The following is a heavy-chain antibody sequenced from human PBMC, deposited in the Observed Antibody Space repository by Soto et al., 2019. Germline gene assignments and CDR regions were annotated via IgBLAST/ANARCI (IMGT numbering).Heavy chain of an antibody. CDR1: GVSVSSGSFY. Sequence: QVQLQESGPGLVKPSETLSLTCTVSGVSVSSGSFYWTWIRQPPGKGLEWIGFISDSGSTNYNPSLPRRFTISLDTSRSQISLKVSSVTAADTAVYYCGRGATVPQSDYWGQGTRVTVSP. D-gene: IGHD4-17*01. J-gene: IGHJ4*02. CDR2: ISDSGST. CDR3: GRGATVPQSDY. V-gene: IGHV4-61*01.